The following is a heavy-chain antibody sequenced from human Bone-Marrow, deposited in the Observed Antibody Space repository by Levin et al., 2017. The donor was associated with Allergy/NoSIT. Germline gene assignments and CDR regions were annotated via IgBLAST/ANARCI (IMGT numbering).Heavy chain of an antibody. CDR3: ASRVDCSGGSPFDY. CDR2: INSDGSST. V-gene: IGHV3-74*01. D-gene: IGHD2-15*01. CDR1: GFTFSSYW. J-gene: IGHJ4*02. Sequence: PGGSLRLSCAASGFTFSSYWMHWVRQAPGKGLVWVSRINSDGSSTSYADSVKGRFTISRDNAKNTLYLQMNSLRAEDTAVYYCASRVDCSGGSPFDYWGQGTLVTVSS.